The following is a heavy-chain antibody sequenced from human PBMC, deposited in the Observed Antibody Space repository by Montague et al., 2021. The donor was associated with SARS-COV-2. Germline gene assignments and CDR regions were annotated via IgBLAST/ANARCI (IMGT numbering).Heavy chain of an antibody. V-gene: IGHV4-61*09. D-gene: IGHD1-1*01. CDR3: ARDRPESWKISPGLAGLFATVVHSSSGMDV. CDR1: GDSMTSGSYF. CDR2: IQTSGTS. J-gene: IGHJ6*02. Sequence: TLSLTCTVSGDSMTSGSYFWTWIRQPAGKGLEWIGHIQTSGTSNYNPSLRGRITSSIDTSRSQFSLELRSVTAADTAVYYCARDRPESWKISPGLAGLFATVVHSSSGMDVWGQGTTVTVS.